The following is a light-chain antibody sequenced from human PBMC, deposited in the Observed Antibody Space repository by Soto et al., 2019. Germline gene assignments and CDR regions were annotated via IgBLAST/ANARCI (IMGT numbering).Light chain of an antibody. CDR2: EVS. CDR1: SSDVGGYNS. J-gene: IGLJ1*01. CDR3: SSFTTSTTYV. V-gene: IGLV2-14*01. Sequence: QSALTQPASVSGSPGQSITISCTGTSSDVGGYNSVSWYQQHPGKAPKLMIYEVSHRPSGVSNRFSGSKSANTASLTISGLQAEDEADYYCSSFTTSTTYVSGTGTKVTVL.